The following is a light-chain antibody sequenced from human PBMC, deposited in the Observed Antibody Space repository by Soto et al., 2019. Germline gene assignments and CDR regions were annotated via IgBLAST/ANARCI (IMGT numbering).Light chain of an antibody. CDR2: GAS. J-gene: IGKJ1*01. CDR1: QSVGSSY. Sequence: EIVLTQSPATLSLSPGERATLSCRASQSVGSSYLAWYLQKPGQAPRLLIYGASIRATGIPARFSGSGSGTEFTLTISSLQSEDFAVYYCQHYNNWPPWTFGQGTKVDIK. V-gene: IGKV3-15*01. CDR3: QHYNNWPPWT.